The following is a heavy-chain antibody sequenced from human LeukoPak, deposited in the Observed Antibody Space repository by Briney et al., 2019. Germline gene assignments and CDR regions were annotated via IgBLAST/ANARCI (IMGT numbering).Heavy chain of an antibody. J-gene: IGHJ4*02. Sequence: GASVKVSCKASGGTFSSYAISWVRQAPGQGLEWMGGIIPIFGTANYAQKFQGRVTITADEPTRTAYMELTYVRSDDTAVYYCIIIPNVILFTHYFEYWGQGTLVTVSS. D-gene: IGHD2-21*01. CDR1: GGTFSSYA. CDR3: IIIPNVILFTHYFEY. V-gene: IGHV1-69*13. CDR2: IIPIFGTA.